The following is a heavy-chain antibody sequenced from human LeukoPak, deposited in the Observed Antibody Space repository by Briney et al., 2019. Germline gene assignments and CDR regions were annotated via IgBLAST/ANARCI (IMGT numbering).Heavy chain of an antibody. Sequence: SETLSLTCTVSGGSLSSSSYYWGWIRQPPGKGLEWIGSIYYSGSTYYNPSLKSRVTISVDTSKNQFSLKLSFVTAADTAVYYCARANRMTTQSYFDYWGQGTLVTVSS. CDR3: ARANRMTTQSYFDY. V-gene: IGHV4-39*07. CDR1: GGSLSSSSYY. D-gene: IGHD4-11*01. J-gene: IGHJ4*02. CDR2: IYYSGST.